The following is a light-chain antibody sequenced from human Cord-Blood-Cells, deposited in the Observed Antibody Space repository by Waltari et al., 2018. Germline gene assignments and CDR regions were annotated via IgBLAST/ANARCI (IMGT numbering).Light chain of an antibody. Sequence: DIQMTQSPSTLSASVGDRVTITCRASQSISSWLAWYQQKPGKAPKLLIYKASSLESGVPSRFSSSGSGTEFTLTTSSLQPDDFATYYCQQYNSYSRTFGQWTKVEIK. J-gene: IGKJ1*01. V-gene: IGKV1-5*03. CDR3: QQYNSYSRT. CDR1: QSISSW. CDR2: KAS.